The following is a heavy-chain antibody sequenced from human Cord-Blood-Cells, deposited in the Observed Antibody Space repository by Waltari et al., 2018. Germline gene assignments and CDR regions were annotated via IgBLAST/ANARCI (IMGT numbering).Heavy chain of an antibody. CDR1: GFTFSNAW. J-gene: IGHJ4*02. CDR3: TTDCSGSYYFDY. CDR2: IKSKTDCGTT. Sequence: EVQLVESGGGLVKPGGSLRLSCAASGFTFSNAWMSWVRQAPGKGLEWVGRIKSKTDCGTTDYAAPVKGRFTISRDDSKNTLYLQMNSLKTEDTAVYYCTTDCSGSYYFDYWGQGTLVTVSS. V-gene: IGHV3-15*01. D-gene: IGHD1-26*01.